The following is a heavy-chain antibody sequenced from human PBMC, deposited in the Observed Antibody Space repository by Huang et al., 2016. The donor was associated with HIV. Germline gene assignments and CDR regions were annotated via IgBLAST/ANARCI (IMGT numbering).Heavy chain of an antibody. CDR2: VNDSGAT. J-gene: IGHJ6*02. CDR1: GGSFTGNY. D-gene: IGHD3-3*01. CDR3: ARQWTILEWLLGLDV. Sequence: QMQLQQRGAGLLKPSETLSLTCGVSGGSFTGNYLTWIRQDPGKGLEWIGEVNDSGATNYNPARNGRVTISLDKSNRELSLNLRSVTAADTSVYYCARQWTILEWLLGLDVWGQGTTVIVSS. V-gene: IGHV4-34*02.